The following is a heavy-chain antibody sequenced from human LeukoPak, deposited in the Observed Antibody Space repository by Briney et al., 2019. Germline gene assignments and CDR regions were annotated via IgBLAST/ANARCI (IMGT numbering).Heavy chain of an antibody. CDR2: IYPNNGAT. CDR1: GYTFSGTGWY. D-gene: IGHD3-10*01. Sequence: DSVKVSCKASGYTFSGTGWYLYWLRQAPGRGLECMGWIYPNNGATAYAQKFQGRVAMTRDTSITTAYMELSRLRPDDTAVYYCARDGPAQMVDFDYWGQGTLVTVSS. J-gene: IGHJ4*02. V-gene: IGHV1-2*02. CDR3: ARDGPAQMVDFDY.